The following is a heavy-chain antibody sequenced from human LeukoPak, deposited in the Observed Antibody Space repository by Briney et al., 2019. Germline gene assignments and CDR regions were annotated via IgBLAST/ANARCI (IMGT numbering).Heavy chain of an antibody. D-gene: IGHD3-22*01. Sequence: GGSLRLSCAASGFTYRTYWMSWVRQAPGKGLEWVANVKPDGSERYYVDSVKGRFTISRDNAKNSVYLQMNSLRVEDTAVYYCARKASSTNPPDNSGYYALNYWAQGPLATV. CDR2: VKPDGSER. CDR3: ARKASSTNPPDNSGYYALNY. V-gene: IGHV3-7*01. CDR1: GFTYRTYW. J-gene: IGHJ4*02.